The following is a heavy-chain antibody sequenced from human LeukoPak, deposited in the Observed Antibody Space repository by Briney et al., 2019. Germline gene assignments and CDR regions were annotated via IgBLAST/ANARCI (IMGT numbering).Heavy chain of an antibody. CDR3: ARRSRGFDY. V-gene: IGHV4-31*03. J-gene: IGHJ4*02. CDR1: GGSISSGGYY. CDR2: IYYSGIT. D-gene: IGHD3-10*01. Sequence: PSQTLSLTCTVSGGSISSGGYYWSWIRQHPGKGLEWIGYIYYSGITYYNPSLKSRVTISVDTSTNQYSLRLSSVTAADTAVYYCARRSRGFDYWGQGTLVTVSS.